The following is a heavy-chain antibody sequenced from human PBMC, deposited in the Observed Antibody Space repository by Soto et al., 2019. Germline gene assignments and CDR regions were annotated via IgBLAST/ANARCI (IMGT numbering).Heavy chain of an antibody. D-gene: IGHD1-20*01. CDR3: ARGGYNWNDVTDY. CDR1: GGSISNYY. V-gene: IGHV4-59*01. J-gene: IGHJ4*02. Sequence: QVQLQESGPGLVKPSETLSLTCIVSGGSISNYYWSWIRQPPGKGLEWIGYIYYRGSTNYNPSLKRRVNISVDTAKNQSSLKLSSVTAADTAVYYCARGGYNWNDVTDYWGQGTLVTVSS. CDR2: IYYRGST.